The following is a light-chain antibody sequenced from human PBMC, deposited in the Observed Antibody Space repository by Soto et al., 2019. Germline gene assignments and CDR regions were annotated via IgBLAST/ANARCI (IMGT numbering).Light chain of an antibody. Sequence: QSVLTQPPSGSGSPGQSGTISCTGTSSDVGAYNYVSWYQQHPGKAPKLMISEVTKRPSGVPDRFSGSKSGNTASLTVSGLQAEDEADYFCISYAGSNNFFYVLGTGTKVTVL. CDR2: EVT. V-gene: IGLV2-8*01. CDR3: ISYAGSNNFFYV. CDR1: SSDVGAYNY. J-gene: IGLJ1*01.